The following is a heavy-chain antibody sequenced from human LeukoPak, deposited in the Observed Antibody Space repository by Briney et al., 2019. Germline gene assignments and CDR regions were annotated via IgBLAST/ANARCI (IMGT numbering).Heavy chain of an antibody. V-gene: IGHV3-20*04. D-gene: IGHD6-25*01. Sequence: TGGSLRLSCAASGFTFDDYGMSWVRQAPGKGLEWVSGIDWNGGSTGYADSVKGRFTISRDIAKNSLYLQMNSLRAEDTALYYCAREKKRSARGAFDIWGQGTMVTVSS. CDR2: IDWNGGST. CDR3: AREKKRSARGAFDI. CDR1: GFTFDDYG. J-gene: IGHJ3*02.